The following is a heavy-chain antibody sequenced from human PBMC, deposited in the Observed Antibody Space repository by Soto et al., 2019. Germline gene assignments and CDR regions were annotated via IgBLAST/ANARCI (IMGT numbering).Heavy chain of an antibody. V-gene: IGHV4-4*07. CDR1: GGSISGSY. D-gene: IGHD6-25*01. CDR3: GRDPPGPTTAGALLYFEN. CDR2: IYGSGNT. J-gene: IGHJ2*01. Sequence: SETLSLTCTVSGGSISGSYWSWVRQPAGKGLEWIGRIYGSGNTNYNPSLKSRVAMSVDTSNNQFSLKLRSLTAADTAVYYCGRDPPGPTTAGALLYFENGGRGTLVEVSS.